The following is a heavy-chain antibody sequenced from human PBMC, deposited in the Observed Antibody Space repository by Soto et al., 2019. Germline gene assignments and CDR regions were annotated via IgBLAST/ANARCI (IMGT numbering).Heavy chain of an antibody. D-gene: IGHD3-22*01. J-gene: IGHJ3*02. CDR3: ARRFTYYYDSGGYFRRTRAFDI. CDR2: IYPGDSDT. CDR1: GYSFTSYW. V-gene: IGHV5-51*01. Sequence: PGESLKISCKGSGYSFTSYWIGWVRQMPGKGLEWMGIIYPGDSDTRYSPSFQGQVTISADKSISTAYLQWSSLKASDTAMYYCARRFTYYYDSGGYFRRTRAFDIWGQGTMVTVSS.